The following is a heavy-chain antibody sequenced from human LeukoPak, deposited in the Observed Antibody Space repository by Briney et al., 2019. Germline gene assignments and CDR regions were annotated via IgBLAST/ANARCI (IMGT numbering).Heavy chain of an antibody. Sequence: GGSLRLSCAASGFTFSDNYMSWIRQAPGKGLEWVSYISSSGSIYYADSVKGRFTISRDNAKNSLYLQMNSLRAEDTAVYYCTSLYQVVPSWGQGTLVTVSS. J-gene: IGHJ5*02. V-gene: IGHV3-11*04. CDR2: ISSSGSI. CDR1: GFTFSDNY. D-gene: IGHD2-15*01. CDR3: TSLYQVVPS.